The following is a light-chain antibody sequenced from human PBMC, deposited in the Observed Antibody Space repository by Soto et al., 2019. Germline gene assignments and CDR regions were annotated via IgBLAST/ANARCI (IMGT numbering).Light chain of an antibody. CDR2: GAS. Sequence: IGLKQSPGTLSLSTGERATLSCRASQSVSSSYLAWYQQKPGQAPRLLIYGASSRATGIPDRFSGSESRTDFTLTISRLEPEDFAVYYCQQYGSSSWTFGQGTKVDIK. CDR3: QQYGSSSWT. V-gene: IGKV3-20*01. J-gene: IGKJ1*01. CDR1: QSVSSSY.